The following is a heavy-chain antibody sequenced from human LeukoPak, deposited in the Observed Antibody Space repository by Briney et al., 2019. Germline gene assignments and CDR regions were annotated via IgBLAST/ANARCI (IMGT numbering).Heavy chain of an antibody. CDR1: GGSISSYY. V-gene: IGHV4-59*01. J-gene: IGHJ6*02. Sequence: SETLSLTCTVPGGSISSYYWSWIRQPPGKGLEWIGYIYYSGSTNYNPSLKSRVTISVDTSKNQFSLKLSSVTAADTAVYYCARDNWNYGSSMDVWGQGTTVTVSS. CDR3: ARDNWNYGSSMDV. CDR2: IYYSGST. D-gene: IGHD1-7*01.